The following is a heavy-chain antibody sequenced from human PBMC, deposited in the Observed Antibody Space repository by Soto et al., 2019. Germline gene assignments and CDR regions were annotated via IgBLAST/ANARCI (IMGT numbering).Heavy chain of an antibody. CDR3: ARDGYYYDSSGYYWNFDY. CDR1: GFSFSSYA. CDR2: ISNDGSNK. D-gene: IGHD3-22*01. Sequence: LRLSCAASGFSFSSYALHWVRQAPGKGLEWLTLISNDGSNKYYADSVKGRFTISRDNTKNTVYLQMNSLRAEDTAVYYCARDGYYYDSSGYYWNFDYWGQGALVTVSS. J-gene: IGHJ4*02. V-gene: IGHV3-30-3*01.